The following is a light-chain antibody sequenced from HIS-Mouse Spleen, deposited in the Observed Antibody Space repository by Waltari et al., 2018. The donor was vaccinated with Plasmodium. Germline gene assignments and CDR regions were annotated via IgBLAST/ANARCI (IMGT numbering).Light chain of an antibody. CDR1: SRDVGGYNY. V-gene: IGLV2-8*01. CDR3: SSYAGSNNWV. J-gene: IGLJ3*02. CDR2: EVS. Sequence: QSALTQPPSASGAPGQSVTTSCPGTSRDVGGYNYVSWYQQPPGKAPKLMIYEVSNRPSGVPDRFSGSKSGNTASLTVSGLQAEDEADYYCSSYAGSNNWVFGGGTKLTVL.